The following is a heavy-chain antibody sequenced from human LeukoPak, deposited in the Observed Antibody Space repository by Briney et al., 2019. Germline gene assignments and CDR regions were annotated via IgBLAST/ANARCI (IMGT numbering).Heavy chain of an antibody. V-gene: IGHV3-66*01. CDR3: ARGGPHYYDAYRYDY. Sequence: GGSLRLSCAASGFTFSSYAMSWVRQAPGKGLEWVSVIYSGGSTYYADSVKGRFTISRDNSKNTLYLQMNSLRAEDTAVYYCARGGPHYYDAYRYDYWGQGTLVTVSS. D-gene: IGHD3-22*01. CDR1: GFTFSSYA. CDR2: IYSGGST. J-gene: IGHJ4*02.